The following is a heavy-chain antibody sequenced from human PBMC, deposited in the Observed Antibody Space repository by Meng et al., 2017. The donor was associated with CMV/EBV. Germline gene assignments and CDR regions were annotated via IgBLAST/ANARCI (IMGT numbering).Heavy chain of an antibody. V-gene: IGHV4-39*07. D-gene: IGHD2-2*01. CDR3: ARVNVVVPAAMSFDY. J-gene: IGHJ4*02. CDR1: GGSISSSCYY. Sequence: SETLSPTCPVSGGSISSSCYYWGWTRQPPGKGLEWIGSNYYSGSTYYNPSLKSRVTISVDTSKNQFYLKLSSVTAADTAVYYCARVNVVVPAAMSFDYWGQGTLVTVSS. CDR2: NYYSGST.